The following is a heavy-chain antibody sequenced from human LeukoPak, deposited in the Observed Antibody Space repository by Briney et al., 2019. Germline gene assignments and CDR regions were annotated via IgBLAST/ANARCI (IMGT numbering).Heavy chain of an antibody. J-gene: IGHJ4*02. CDR2: ISSGSSLI. D-gene: IGHD6-13*01. CDR1: GFSFSAYS. CDR3: AKDTDGAAAGTTWGH. Sequence: GGSLRLSCEASGFSFSAYSLNWVRQAPGKGLEWISSISSGSSLINYADSVKGRFTISRDNAKNSLYLQMNSLRAEDTALYYCAKDTDGAAAGTTWGHWGQGTLVTVSS. V-gene: IGHV3-21*04.